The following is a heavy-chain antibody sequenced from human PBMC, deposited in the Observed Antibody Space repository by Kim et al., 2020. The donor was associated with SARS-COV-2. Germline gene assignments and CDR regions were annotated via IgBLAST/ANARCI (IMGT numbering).Heavy chain of an antibody. Sequence: NPPLKGRVTISVDTSKNEFSLKLSCVTAAETAVYYCARDRDVSSGTTDYWGQGTLVTVSS. V-gene: IGHV4-30-4*07. CDR3: ARDRDVSSGTTDY. D-gene: IGHD2-2*01. J-gene: IGHJ4*02.